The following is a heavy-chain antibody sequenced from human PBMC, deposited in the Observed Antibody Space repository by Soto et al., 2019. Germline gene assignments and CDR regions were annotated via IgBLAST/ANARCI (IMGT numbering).Heavy chain of an antibody. V-gene: IGHV4-59*05. D-gene: IGHD6-13*01. J-gene: IGHJ4*02. CDR1: GGSVYSYS. Sequence: SETTSLTCTVSGGSVYSYSWSWIRQPPGKGLEWIGSIYYGGSTYYNPSLKSRVTISVDTSKNQFSLKLSSVTAADTAVYYCASCSGSWYADYWGQGTLVTVSS. CDR2: IYYGGST. CDR3: ASCSGSWYADY.